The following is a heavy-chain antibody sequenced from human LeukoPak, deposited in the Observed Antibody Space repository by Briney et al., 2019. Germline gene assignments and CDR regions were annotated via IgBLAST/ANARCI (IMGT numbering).Heavy chain of an antibody. CDR1: GGSISSYY. V-gene: IGHV4-59*01. D-gene: IGHD3-3*01. CDR3: ASSSVLRRSFDY. Sequence: SETLSLTCTVSGGSISSYYWSWIRQPPGKGLEWIGHIYYSGSTNYNPSLKSRVTISVDTSKNQFSLKLSSVTAADTAVYYCASSSVLRRSFDYWGQGTLVTVSS. J-gene: IGHJ4*02. CDR2: IYYSGST.